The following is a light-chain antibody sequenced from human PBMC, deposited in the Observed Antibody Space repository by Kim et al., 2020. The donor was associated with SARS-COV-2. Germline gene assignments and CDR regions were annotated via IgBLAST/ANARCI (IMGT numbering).Light chain of an antibody. CDR3: KSRDASDDHLGV. Sequence: GPTVRITCQGDRLRNYYARWYQKKPRQAPVHVIYGKNNRPSGITDRFSGSNSGNTASLTMTGAQAEDEADYYCKSRDASDDHLGVFGGGTQLTVL. J-gene: IGLJ3*02. CDR1: RLRNYY. V-gene: IGLV3-19*01. CDR2: GKN.